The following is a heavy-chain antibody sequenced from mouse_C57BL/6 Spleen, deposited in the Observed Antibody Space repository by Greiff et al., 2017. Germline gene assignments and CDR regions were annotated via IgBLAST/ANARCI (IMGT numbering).Heavy chain of an antibody. CDR2: IDPSDSYT. J-gene: IGHJ1*03. Sequence: QVQLQQPGAELVMPGASVKLSCKASGYTFTSYWMHWVKQRPGQGLEWIGEIDPSDSYTNYNQKFKGKSTLTVDKSSSTAYMQLSSLTSEDSAVYYCARGGYEWYFDVWGTGTTVTVSS. CDR1: GYTFTSYW. D-gene: IGHD2-2*01. V-gene: IGHV1-69*01. CDR3: ARGGYEWYFDV.